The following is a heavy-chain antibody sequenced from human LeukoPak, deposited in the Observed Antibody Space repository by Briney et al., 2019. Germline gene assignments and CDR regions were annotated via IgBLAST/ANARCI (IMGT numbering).Heavy chain of an antibody. V-gene: IGHV4-39*01. D-gene: IGHD3-22*01. CDR1: GGSFSSYY. J-gene: IGHJ4*02. Sequence: SETLSLTCAVYGGSFSSYYWGWIRQPPGKGLEWIGSIYYSGSTYYNPSLKSRVTISVDTSKNQFSLKLSSVTAADTAVYYCARLLSGYESDYWGQGTLVTVSS. CDR3: ARLLSGYESDY. CDR2: IYYSGST.